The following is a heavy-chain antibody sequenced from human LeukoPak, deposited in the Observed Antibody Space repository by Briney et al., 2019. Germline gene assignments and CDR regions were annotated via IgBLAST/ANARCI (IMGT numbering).Heavy chain of an antibody. J-gene: IGHJ4*02. CDR3: ATSPLYCSGGSCYFDY. D-gene: IGHD2-15*01. CDR2: IYSGGTT. Sequence: PGGSLRLSCAASEFTFSSYSMNWVRQAPGKGLEWVSLIYSGGTTYYADSVKGRFTISRDNSKNTLYLQMNSLRAEDTAVYYCATSPLYCSGGSCYFDYWGQGTLVTVSS. V-gene: IGHV3-53*01. CDR1: EFTFSSYS.